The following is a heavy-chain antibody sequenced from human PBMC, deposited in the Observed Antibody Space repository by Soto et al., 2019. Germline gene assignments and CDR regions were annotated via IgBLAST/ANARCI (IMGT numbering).Heavy chain of an antibody. V-gene: IGHV1-2*04. CDR2: INPNSGGT. D-gene: IGHD3-10*01. J-gene: IGHJ6*02. Sequence: ASVKVSCKASGYTFTGYYMHWVRQAPGQGLEWMGWINPNSGGTNYAQKFQGWVTMTRDTSISTAYMELSRLRSDDTAVYYCARGGSGSYYVYYYYYGMDVWGQGTTVPVSS. CDR3: ARGGSGSYYVYYYYYGMDV. CDR1: GYTFTGYY.